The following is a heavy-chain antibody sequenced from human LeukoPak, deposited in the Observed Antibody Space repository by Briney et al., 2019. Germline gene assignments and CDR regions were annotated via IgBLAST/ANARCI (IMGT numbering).Heavy chain of an antibody. J-gene: IGHJ5*01. V-gene: IGHV3-7*01. CDR2: IKQDGSEK. Sequence: PGGSLRLSCAASGFTFSSYWMSWVRQAPGKGLEWVANIKQDGSEKYYVDSVKGRFTISRDNAKNSLYLQMNSLRAEDTAVYYCARKFYSGPNWFDSWGQGTLVTVSS. CDR1: GFTFSSYW. CDR3: ARKFYSGPNWFDS. D-gene: IGHD2/OR15-2a*01.